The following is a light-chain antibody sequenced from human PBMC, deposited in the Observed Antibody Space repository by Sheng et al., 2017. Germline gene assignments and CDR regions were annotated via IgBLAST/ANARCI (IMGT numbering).Light chain of an antibody. Sequence: QSVLTQPPSVSAAPGQKVTISCSGSSSNIGRDYVSWYQQLPGTAPRLLILDTDKRPSGIPDRFSGSKSGTSATLGITGLQTGDEADYYCGTWDNSLSRGVFGGGTKLTVL. CDR1: SSNIGRDY. CDR2: DTD. CDR3: GTWDNSLSRGV. V-gene: IGLV1-51*01. J-gene: IGLJ2*01.